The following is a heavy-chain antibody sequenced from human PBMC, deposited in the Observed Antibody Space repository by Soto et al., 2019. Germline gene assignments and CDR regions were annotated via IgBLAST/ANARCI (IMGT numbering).Heavy chain of an antibody. CDR2: ISAHNGDT. V-gene: IGHV1-18*04. D-gene: IGHD3-22*01. J-gene: IGHJ1*01. Sequence: ASVKVSCKASGYSFATYGFSWVRQAPGQGLECVGWISAHNGDTHYSQKFRGRVTLTTDTSTNTGYMELRSLTSDDTAVYFCATEPIYYNDGSGYYPLGHWG. CDR1: GYSFATYG. CDR3: ATEPIYYNDGSGYYPLGH.